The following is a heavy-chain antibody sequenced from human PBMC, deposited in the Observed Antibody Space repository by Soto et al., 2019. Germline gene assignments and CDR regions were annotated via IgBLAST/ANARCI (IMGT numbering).Heavy chain of an antibody. CDR1: GFTFSSYW. J-gene: IGHJ4*02. Sequence: GGSLRLSCAASGFTFSSYWMSWVRQAPGKGLEWVANIKQDGSEKYYVDSVKGRFTISRDNAKNSLYLQMNSLRAEDTAVYDCARVVPDYYGSGSYPHFDYWGQGTLVTVSS. D-gene: IGHD3-10*01. V-gene: IGHV3-7*01. CDR2: IKQDGSEK. CDR3: ARVVPDYYGSGSYPHFDY.